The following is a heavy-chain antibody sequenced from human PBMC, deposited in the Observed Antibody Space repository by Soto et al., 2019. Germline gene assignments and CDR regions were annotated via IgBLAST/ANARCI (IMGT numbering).Heavy chain of an antibody. CDR3: ARDPRYGSGSYPSGYYYGMDV. V-gene: IGHV3-21*01. D-gene: IGHD3-10*01. CDR1: GFIFSSYT. Sequence: PVGSLRLSCAASGFIFSSYTMNWVRQAPGKGLEWVSSISSSSAHIYYADSVRGRFTISRDNGKNSLYLQMNSLRAEDTAVYYCARDPRYGSGSYPSGYYYGMDVWGQGTTVTVSS. CDR2: ISSSSAHI. J-gene: IGHJ6*02.